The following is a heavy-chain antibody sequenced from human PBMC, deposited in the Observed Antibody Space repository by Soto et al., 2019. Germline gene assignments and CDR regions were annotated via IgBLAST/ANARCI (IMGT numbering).Heavy chain of an antibody. V-gene: IGHV3-7*01. CDR2: INPNGSEK. CDR1: GFTFSSYW. Sequence: GGSLRLSCAASGFTFSSYWMDWVRQTPGKGLEWVANINPNGSEKHYVDSVKGRFTISRDNAKNLVYLQMSSLTAEDSALYYCSRSLDSWGQGTRVTVSS. CDR3: SRSLDS. J-gene: IGHJ4*02.